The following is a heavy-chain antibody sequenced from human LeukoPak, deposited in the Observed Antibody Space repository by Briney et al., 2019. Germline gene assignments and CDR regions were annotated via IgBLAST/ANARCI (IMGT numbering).Heavy chain of an antibody. CDR1: GGSFSGYY. V-gene: IGHV4-34*01. D-gene: IGHD3-10*01. CDR3: AGTYYYGSGSYMGSSFDY. Sequence: SETLSLTCAVYGGSFSGYYWSWIRQPPGKGLEWIGEINHSGSTYYNPSLKSRVTISVDTSKNQFSLKLSSVTAADTAVYYCAGTYYYGSGSYMGSSFDYWGQGTLVTVSS. CDR2: INHSGST. J-gene: IGHJ4*02.